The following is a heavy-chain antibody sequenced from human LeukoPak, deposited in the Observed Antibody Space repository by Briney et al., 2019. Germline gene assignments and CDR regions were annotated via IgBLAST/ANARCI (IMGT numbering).Heavy chain of an antibody. CDR3: ATGSIAVAGRDY. Sequence: PGGSLRLSCAASGFTFSSYGMHWVRQAPGKGLEWVTFIRFDGSNKYYADSVKGRFTISRDNSKNTLYLQMNSLRAEDTAVYYCATGSIAVAGRDYWGQGTLVTVSS. J-gene: IGHJ4*02. CDR2: IRFDGSNK. D-gene: IGHD6-19*01. CDR1: GFTFSSYG. V-gene: IGHV3-30*02.